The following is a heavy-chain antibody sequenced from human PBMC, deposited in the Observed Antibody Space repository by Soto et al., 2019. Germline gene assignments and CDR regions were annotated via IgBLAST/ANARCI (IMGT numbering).Heavy chain of an antibody. Sequence: EVQLVESGGGLVKPGGSLRLSCAASGFTFSSYSMNWVRQAPGKGLEWVSSISSSSSYIYYADSVKGRFTISRDNAKNSLYLQMNSLRAEDTAVYYCARGTYGDYDYWGQGTLVTVSS. CDR2: ISSSSSYI. D-gene: IGHD4-17*01. V-gene: IGHV3-21*01. J-gene: IGHJ4*02. CDR1: GFTFSSYS. CDR3: ARGTYGDYDY.